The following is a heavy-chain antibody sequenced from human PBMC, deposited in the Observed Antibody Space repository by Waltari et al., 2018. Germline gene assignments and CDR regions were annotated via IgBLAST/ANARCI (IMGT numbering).Heavy chain of an antibody. J-gene: IGHJ4*02. D-gene: IGHD6-13*01. CDR3: ARDIGGSSSWYEIYFDY. CDR2: ISSSSSTI. V-gene: IGHV3-48*01. Sequence: EVQLVESGGGLVQPGGSLRLSCAASGFTFSSYSMNWVRQAPWKGLEWVSYISSSSSTIYFADSVKGRFTISRDNAKNSLYLQMNSLRAEDTAVYYCARDIGGSSSWYEIYFDYWGQGTLVTVSS. CDR1: GFTFSSYS.